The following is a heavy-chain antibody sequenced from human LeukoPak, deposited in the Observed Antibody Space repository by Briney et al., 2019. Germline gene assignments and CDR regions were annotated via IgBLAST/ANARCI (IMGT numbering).Heavy chain of an antibody. CDR1: GYTFTSYY. Sequence: ASVKVSCKASGYTFTSYYMHWVRQAPGQGLEWMGIINPSGCSTSYAQKFQGRVTMTRDTSTSTVYMELSSLRAEDTAVYYCARAEQLAEFDYWGQGTLVTVSS. CDR3: ARAEQLAEFDY. V-gene: IGHV1-46*01. J-gene: IGHJ4*02. CDR2: INPSGCST. D-gene: IGHD6-6*01.